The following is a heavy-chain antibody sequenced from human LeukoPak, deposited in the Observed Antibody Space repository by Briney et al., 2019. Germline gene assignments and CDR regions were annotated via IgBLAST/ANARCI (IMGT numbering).Heavy chain of an antibody. CDR2: TYQRYKWYN. J-gene: IGHJ4*02. Sequence: SQTLSLTCAISGDSVSINSAAWNWVRQSPSRGFEWLGRTYQRYKWYNDYAVSVKSRITINPDISKNQFSLQLNSVTPEDTAVYYCARSPSPYSSGWYFDYWGQGTLVTVS. CDR1: GDSVSINSAA. CDR3: ARSPSPYSSGWYFDY. V-gene: IGHV6-1*01. D-gene: IGHD6-19*01.